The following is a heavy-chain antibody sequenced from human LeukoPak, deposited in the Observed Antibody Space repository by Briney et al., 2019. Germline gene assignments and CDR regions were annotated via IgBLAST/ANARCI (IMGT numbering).Heavy chain of an antibody. D-gene: IGHD1-7*01. CDR2: IYYSGST. CDR3: ARDRTTGWNYDAFDI. V-gene: IGHV4-59*01. Sequence: PSETLSLTCTVSGGSISSYYWSWIRQPPGKGLEWIGYIYYSGSTNYNPSLKSRVTISVDTSKNQFSLKLSSVTAADTAVYYCARDRTTGWNYDAFDIWGQGTMVTVSS. J-gene: IGHJ3*02. CDR1: GGSISSYY.